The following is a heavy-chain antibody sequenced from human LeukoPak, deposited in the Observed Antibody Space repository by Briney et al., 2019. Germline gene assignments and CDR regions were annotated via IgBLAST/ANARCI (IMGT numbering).Heavy chain of an antibody. CDR2: ISSSGSTI. CDR3: ARDSHRGWYAGIGY. D-gene: IGHD6-19*01. J-gene: IGHJ4*02. CDR1: GGSISSSSYY. V-gene: IGHV3-11*04. Sequence: PSETLSLTCTVSGGSISSSSYYWGWIRQPPGKGLEWVSYISSSGSTIYYADSVKGRFTISRDNAKNSLYLQMNSLRAEDTAVYYCARDSHRGWYAGIGYWGQGTLVTVSS.